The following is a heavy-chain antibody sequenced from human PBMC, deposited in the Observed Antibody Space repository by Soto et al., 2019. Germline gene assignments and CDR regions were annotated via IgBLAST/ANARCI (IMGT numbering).Heavy chain of an antibody. CDR1: GYIFTAYY. D-gene: IGHD3-9*01. CDR2: INPNSGDT. J-gene: IGHJ4*02. V-gene: IGHV1-2*04. CDR3: ARAAFDWSPVYYFDF. Sequence: ASLKVSCKASGYIFTAYYMHWVRQVPGQGFEWMGWINPNSGDTNYTQKFQGWVTMTRDTSIDTAYMELSRLKSADTAVYFCARAAFDWSPVYYFDFWGQGTPVTVSS.